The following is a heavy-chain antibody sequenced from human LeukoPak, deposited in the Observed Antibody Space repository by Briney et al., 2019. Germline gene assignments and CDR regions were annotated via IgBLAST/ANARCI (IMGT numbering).Heavy chain of an antibody. J-gene: IGHJ4*02. Sequence: ASVKVSCKASGGTFSSYAISWVRQAPGQGLEWMGWINAANGNTKYSQNFQGRVTITGDTSASTAYMELSSLRSEDTAVYYCARDSSGYLFDYWGQGTLVTVSS. D-gene: IGHD3-22*01. CDR1: GGTFSSYA. CDR2: INAANGNT. CDR3: ARDSSGYLFDY. V-gene: IGHV1-3*01.